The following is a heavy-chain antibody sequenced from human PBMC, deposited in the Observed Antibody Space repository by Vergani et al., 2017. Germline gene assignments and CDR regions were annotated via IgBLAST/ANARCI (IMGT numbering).Heavy chain of an antibody. Sequence: EVQLVESGGGLVQPGGSLRLSCAASGFTFSRDSMNWVRQAPGKGLEWVSYISSISSTIYYADSVKGRITISRDNGKNSMYLQMNSLRAEDTAVYYCARYNCNSTSCYDNYYDWGIDFWGRRTMVSVSS. V-gene: IGHV3-48*01. CDR3: ARYNCNSTSCYDNYYDWGIDF. CDR2: ISSISSTI. CDR1: GFTFSRDS. J-gene: IGHJ6*02. D-gene: IGHD2-2*01.